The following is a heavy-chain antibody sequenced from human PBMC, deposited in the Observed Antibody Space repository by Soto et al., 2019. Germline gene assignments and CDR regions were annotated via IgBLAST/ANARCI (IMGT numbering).Heavy chain of an antibody. Sequence: QVQLVESGGGVVQPGRSLRLSCAAPGFTFSSYAMHWVRRAPGKGLEWMAVMSYDGSNKYYADSVKGRFTISRDNSKNTLYLQMNSLRPEDTALYYCARDGGAYWGQGTLVIVSS. J-gene: IGHJ4*02. CDR2: MSYDGSNK. D-gene: IGHD3-16*01. V-gene: IGHV3-30-3*01. CDR3: ARDGGAY. CDR1: GFTFSSYA.